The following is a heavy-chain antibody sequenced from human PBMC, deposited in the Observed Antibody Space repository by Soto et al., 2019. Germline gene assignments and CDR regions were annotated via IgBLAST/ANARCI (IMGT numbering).Heavy chain of an antibody. Sequence: SETLSLTCTVSGGSISSSSYYWGWIRQPPGKGLEWIGSIYYSGSTYYNPSLKSRVTISVDTSKNQFSLKLSSVTAADTAVYYCARRGYNWNAVFDYWGQGTLVTVSS. CDR1: GGSISSSSYY. V-gene: IGHV4-39*01. CDR2: IYYSGST. D-gene: IGHD1-20*01. CDR3: ARRGYNWNAVFDY. J-gene: IGHJ4*02.